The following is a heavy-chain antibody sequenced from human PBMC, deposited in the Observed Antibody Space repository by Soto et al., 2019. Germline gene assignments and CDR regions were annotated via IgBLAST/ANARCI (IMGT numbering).Heavy chain of an antibody. CDR3: ARSRYFDWFDY. D-gene: IGHD3-9*01. CDR1: GFTFADYG. J-gene: IGHJ4*02. V-gene: IGHV3-74*01. Sequence: GGSLRLSCAASGFTFADYGMHWVRQAPGKGLEWVSGISCDGSSTSYADSVKGRFTISRDNAKNTLYLQMNSLRAEDTAVYYCARSRYFDWFDYWGQGTLVTVSS. CDR2: ISCDGSST.